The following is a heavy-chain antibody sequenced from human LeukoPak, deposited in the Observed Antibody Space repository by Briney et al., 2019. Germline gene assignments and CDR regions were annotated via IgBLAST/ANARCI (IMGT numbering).Heavy chain of an antibody. V-gene: IGHV1-24*01. D-gene: IGHD4-23*01. Sequence: ASVKVSCKVSGNTLTELSMHWVRQAPGKGLEWMGGFDPEDGETIYAQKFQGRVTMTEDTSTDTAYMDLNSLRSEDTAVHYCATNLATVVTPAYYWGQGTLVTVSS. J-gene: IGHJ4*02. CDR3: ATNLATVVTPAYY. CDR2: FDPEDGET. CDR1: GNTLTELS.